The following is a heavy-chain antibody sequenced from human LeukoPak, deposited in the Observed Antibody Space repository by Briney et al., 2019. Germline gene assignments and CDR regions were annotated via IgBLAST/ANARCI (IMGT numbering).Heavy chain of an antibody. V-gene: IGHV3-21*01. Sequence: GGSLRLSCAASGFTFSSYSMNWVRQAPGKGLEWVSSISSRSSYIYYADAVKGRFTISRDNAKNSLYLQMNSLRAEDTAVYYCARRFGEGAFDIWGQGTMVTVSS. CDR3: ARRFGEGAFDI. D-gene: IGHD3-10*01. CDR1: GFTFSSYS. J-gene: IGHJ3*02. CDR2: ISSRSSYI.